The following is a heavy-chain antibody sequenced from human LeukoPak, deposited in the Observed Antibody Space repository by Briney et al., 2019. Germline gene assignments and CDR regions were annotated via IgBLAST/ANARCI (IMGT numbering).Heavy chain of an antibody. CDR2: IWYDGSNK. CDR3: AREAYYHDSSGYYYTDY. D-gene: IGHD3-22*01. CDR1: GFTFSSYG. J-gene: IGHJ4*02. Sequence: GRSLRLSCAASGFTFSSYGMHWVRQAPGKGLEWVAVIWYDGSNKYYADSVKGRFTISRDNSKNTLYLQMNSLRAEDTAVYFCAREAYYHDSSGYYYTDYWGQGTLVTVSS. V-gene: IGHV3-33*01.